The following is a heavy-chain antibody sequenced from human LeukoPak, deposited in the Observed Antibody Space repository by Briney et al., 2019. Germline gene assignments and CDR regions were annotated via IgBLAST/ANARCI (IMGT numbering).Heavy chain of an antibody. CDR3: ARGGIVVVPAAPDFDY. Sequence: ASVKVSCKAPGYTFTSYYMHWVRQAPGQGLEWMGIINPSGGSTSYAQKFQGRVTMTRDTSTSTVYMELSSLRSEDTAVYYCARGGIVVVPAAPDFDYWGQGTLVTVSS. D-gene: IGHD2-2*01. CDR2: INPSGGST. V-gene: IGHV1-46*01. CDR1: GYTFTSYY. J-gene: IGHJ4*02.